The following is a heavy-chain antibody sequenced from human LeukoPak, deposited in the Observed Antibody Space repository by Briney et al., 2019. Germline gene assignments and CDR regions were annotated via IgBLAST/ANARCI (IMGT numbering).Heavy chain of an antibody. D-gene: IGHD3-3*01. Sequence: GGSLRLSCAASGFTFSSYAMSWVRQAPGKGLEWVSAISGSGGSTYYADSVKGRFTISRDNSKNTLYLQMNSLRAEDTAVYYCAKDRHNYDFWSGYSTDAFDIWGQGTMVTVSS. CDR3: AKDRHNYDFWSGYSTDAFDI. V-gene: IGHV3-23*01. CDR1: GFTFSSYA. J-gene: IGHJ3*02. CDR2: ISGSGGST.